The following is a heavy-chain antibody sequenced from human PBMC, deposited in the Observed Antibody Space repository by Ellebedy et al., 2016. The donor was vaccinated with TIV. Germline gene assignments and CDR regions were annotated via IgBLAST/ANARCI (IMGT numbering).Heavy chain of an antibody. CDR3: AKGVGVGYGMDV. CDR1: GFNFDDYV. CDR2: INWNGGST. D-gene: IGHD1-26*01. V-gene: IGHV3-20*04. J-gene: IGHJ6*02. Sequence: GESLKISCTASGFNFDDYVMSWVRQVPGRGLEWVSAINWNGGSTGYVDSVKGRFTISRDNSKNSLYLQMNSLRTEDTALYYCAKGVGVGYGMDVWGQGTTVTVSS.